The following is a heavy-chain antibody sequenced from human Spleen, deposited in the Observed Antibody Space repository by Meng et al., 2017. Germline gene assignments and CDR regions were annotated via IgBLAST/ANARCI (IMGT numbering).Heavy chain of an antibody. CDR2: MNTDGTTR. CDR3: VKDLRWNAWDS. V-gene: IGHV3-74*01. CDR1: GFTFSYYY. Sequence: GESLKISCAASGFTFSYYYMSGVRQAPGKGLEWVSQMNTDGTTRRYADSVKGRFTISRDNAKNTLYLQMSSLRVEDTALDYCVKDLRWNAWDSWGRGTMVTVSS. D-gene: IGHD4-23*01. J-gene: IGHJ3*02.